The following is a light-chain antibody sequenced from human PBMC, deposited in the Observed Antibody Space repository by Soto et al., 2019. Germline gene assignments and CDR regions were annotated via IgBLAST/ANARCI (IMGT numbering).Light chain of an antibody. CDR2: DVN. Sequence: QSVLTQPASLSGSPGQSVTISCTGTSSHLENYNLVSWYQHHPGKAPKLIIYDVNKRPSGIPDRFSGSKSANTASLTISGLQTDDEADYYCCSYAGISTFLFGGGTKLTVL. CDR1: SSHLENYNL. V-gene: IGLV2-23*02. CDR3: CSYAGISTFL. J-gene: IGLJ3*02.